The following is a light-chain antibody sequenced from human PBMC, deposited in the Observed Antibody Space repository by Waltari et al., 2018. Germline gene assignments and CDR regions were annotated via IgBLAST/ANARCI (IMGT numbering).Light chain of an antibody. CDR2: GDH. Sequence: QSVLTQSPSASGTPGQRVTISCSGSSSNIEINYVYWYQQFPGTAPKLLIYGDHQRPSGVPDRFSGSKSGTSASLAISGLRSEDEADYCAVWDDSLSGRVFGGGTRLTVL. J-gene: IGLJ3*02. CDR1: SSNIEINY. CDR3: AVWDDSLSGRV. V-gene: IGLV1-47*01.